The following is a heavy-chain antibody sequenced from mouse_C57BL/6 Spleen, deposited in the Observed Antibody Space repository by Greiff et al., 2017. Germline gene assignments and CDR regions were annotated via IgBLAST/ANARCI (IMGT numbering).Heavy chain of an antibody. Sequence: QVQLQQPGAELVKPGASVKLSCKASGYTFTSYWMHWVKPRPGQGLEWIGMIHPNSGSTNYNEKFKSKATLTVDKSSSTAYMQLSSLTSEDSAVYYCARLTVVAGNAMDYWGQGTSVTVSS. CDR3: ARLTVVAGNAMDY. CDR2: IHPNSGST. D-gene: IGHD1-1*01. V-gene: IGHV1-64*01. J-gene: IGHJ4*01. CDR1: GYTFTSYW.